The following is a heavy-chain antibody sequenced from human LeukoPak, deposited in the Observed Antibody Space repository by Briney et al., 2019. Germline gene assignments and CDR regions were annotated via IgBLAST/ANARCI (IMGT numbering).Heavy chain of an antibody. CDR3: ARRSIAAASTVSWFDP. D-gene: IGHD6-13*01. CDR2: IYYSGST. Sequence: SETLSLTCTVSGGSISSYYWSWIRQPPGKGLEWIGYIYYSGSTNYNPSLKSRVTISVDTSKNQFSLKLSSVTAADTAVYYCARRSIAAASTVSWFDPWGQGTLVTVSS. V-gene: IGHV4-59*08. CDR1: GGSISSYY. J-gene: IGHJ5*02.